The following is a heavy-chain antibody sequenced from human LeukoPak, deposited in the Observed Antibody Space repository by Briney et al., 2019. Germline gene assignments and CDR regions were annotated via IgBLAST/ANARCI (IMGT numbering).Heavy chain of an antibody. J-gene: IGHJ5*02. D-gene: IGHD1-1*01. CDR2: ISYSGST. V-gene: IGHV4-59*01. Sequence: SETLSLTCTVSGGSISSYYWRWIRQPPGKGLEWVAYISYSGSTNLNPSLKSRVTISVDTSKIQFSLKLSSVTAADTAVYYCAREGTAGTNLNWFDPWGQGTLVTVSS. CDR1: GGSISSYY. CDR3: AREGTAGTNLNWFDP.